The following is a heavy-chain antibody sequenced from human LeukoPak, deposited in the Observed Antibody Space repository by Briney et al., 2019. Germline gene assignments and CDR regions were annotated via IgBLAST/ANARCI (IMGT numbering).Heavy chain of an antibody. CDR2: INHRGST. CDR3: ARGDILTGYSY. CDR1: GGSFRGYY. V-gene: IGHV4-34*01. D-gene: IGHD3-9*01. J-gene: IGHJ4*02. Sequence: SETLSLTCAVYGGSFRGYYWSWIRQPPGKGLEWIGEINHRGSTKYNPSLKSRVTISVGTSKYQFSLNLRSATAADTAVYYCARGDILTGYSYWGQGTLVTVSS.